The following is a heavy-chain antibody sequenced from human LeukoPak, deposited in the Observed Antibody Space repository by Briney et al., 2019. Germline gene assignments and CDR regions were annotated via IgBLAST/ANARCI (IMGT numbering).Heavy chain of an antibody. V-gene: IGHV1-18*01. J-gene: IGHJ5*02. CDR2: ISAYNGNT. CDR3: ARGEVDCSGGSCYSYWFDP. D-gene: IGHD2-15*01. CDR1: GYTFTSYG. Sequence: ASVKVSCKASGYTFTSYGISWVRQAPGQGREWMGWISAYNGNTNYAQKLQGRVTMTTDTSTSTAYMELRSLRSDDTAVYYCARGEVDCSGGSCYSYWFDPWGQGTLVTVSS.